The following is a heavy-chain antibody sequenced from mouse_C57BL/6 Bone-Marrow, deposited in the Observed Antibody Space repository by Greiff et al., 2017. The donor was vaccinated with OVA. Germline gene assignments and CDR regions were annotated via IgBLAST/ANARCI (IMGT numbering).Heavy chain of an antibody. V-gene: IGHV5-12*01. CDR1: GFTFSDYY. D-gene: IGHD2-3*01. CDR2: ISNGGGST. Sequence: EVNLVESGGGLVQPGGSLKLSCAASGFTFSDYYMYWVRQTPEKRLEWVAYISNGGGSTYYPATVKGRFTISRDTAKNPLYLQMSRLKSEDTALYYCAIHARDGYYSAWFAYWGQGTLVTVSA. J-gene: IGHJ3*01. CDR3: AIHARDGYYSAWFAY.